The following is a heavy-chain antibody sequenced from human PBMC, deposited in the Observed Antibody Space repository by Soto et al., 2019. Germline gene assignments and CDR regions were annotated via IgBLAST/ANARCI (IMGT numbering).Heavy chain of an antibody. V-gene: IGHV3-23*01. Sequence: VQLLESGGGLVQPGGSLRLSCAASGFTFSRYAMSWVRQAPGKGLEWVSAIGDTGSRTYYADSVKGRFTISRDNSRNTLFLQMNGLRAEDTALYYCAKAAVNWNDADAFDIWGQGTMVTVSS. CDR3: AKAAVNWNDADAFDI. CDR1: GFTFSRYA. CDR2: IGDTGSRT. J-gene: IGHJ3*02. D-gene: IGHD1-1*01.